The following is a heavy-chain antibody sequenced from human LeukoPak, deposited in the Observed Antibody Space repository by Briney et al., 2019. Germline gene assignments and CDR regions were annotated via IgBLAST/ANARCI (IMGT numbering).Heavy chain of an antibody. J-gene: IGHJ6*03. CDR3: ARDRYSSSWYYYYMDV. Sequence: GGSLRLSCAASGFTFSSYEMNWVRQAPGKGLEWVSYISSSGSTIYYADSVKGRFTISRDNAKNSLYLQMNSLRAEDTAVYYCARDRYSSSWYYYYMDVWGKGTTVTVSS. V-gene: IGHV3-48*03. D-gene: IGHD6-13*01. CDR2: ISSSGSTI. CDR1: GFTFSSYE.